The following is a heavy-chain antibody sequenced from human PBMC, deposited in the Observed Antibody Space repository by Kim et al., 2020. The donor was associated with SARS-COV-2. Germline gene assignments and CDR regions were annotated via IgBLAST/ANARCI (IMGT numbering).Heavy chain of an antibody. CDR2: ICNDGSST. D-gene: IGHD2-21*01. V-gene: IGHV3-74*01. Sequence: GGSLRLSCAASGFTFSSYCMHWVRQAPGSGLVWVSRICNDGSSTNYADSVQGRFTISRDNAKNTVYLQMNSLRAEDTAVYYCARIAYPEDCWGQGTLVTVSS. CDR1: GFTFSSYC. CDR3: ARIAYPEDC. J-gene: IGHJ4*02.